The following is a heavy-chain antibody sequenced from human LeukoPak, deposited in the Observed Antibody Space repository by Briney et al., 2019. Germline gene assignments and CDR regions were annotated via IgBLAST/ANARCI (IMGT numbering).Heavy chain of an antibody. Sequence: PGGSLRLSCAASGFTFSDHYMTWIRQAPGKGLEWVSYITNSGRDADYSDSVRGRFTTSRDNAKNSLYLQMNSLRPEDTAIYYCGRGHFGLDVWGKGTTATVSS. J-gene: IGHJ6*04. CDR2: ITNSGRDA. CDR1: GFTFSDHY. V-gene: IGHV3-11*06. CDR3: GRGHFGLDV.